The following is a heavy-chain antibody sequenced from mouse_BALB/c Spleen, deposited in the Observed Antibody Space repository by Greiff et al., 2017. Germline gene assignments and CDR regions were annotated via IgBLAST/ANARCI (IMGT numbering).Heavy chain of an antibody. J-gene: IGHJ3*01. Sequence: EVKLMESGGGLVKPGGSLKLSCAASGFTFSSYAMSWVRQSPEKRLEWVAEISSGGSYTYYPDTVTGRFTISRDNAKNTLYLEMSSLRSEDTAMYYCAREKDSSGYAYWGQGTLVTVSA. D-gene: IGHD3-2*01. CDR3: AREKDSSGYAY. V-gene: IGHV5-9-4*01. CDR2: ISSGGSYT. CDR1: GFTFSSYA.